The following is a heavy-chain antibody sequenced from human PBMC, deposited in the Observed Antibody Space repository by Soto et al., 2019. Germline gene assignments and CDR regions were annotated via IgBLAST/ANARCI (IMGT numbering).Heavy chain of an antibody. CDR3: ARGHDSSGNWFDP. CDR1: GFAFSSYV. J-gene: IGHJ5*02. Sequence: GGALIVSCAFSGFAFSSYVMHWVRPVPGKGLVWVSHINSDGSIKIYADFVKGRFTISRDNAKNTLYLQMNSLRAEDTAVYFCARGHDSSGNWFDPWGQGNLVTVSS. CDR2: INSDGSIK. D-gene: IGHD3-22*01. V-gene: IGHV3-74*01.